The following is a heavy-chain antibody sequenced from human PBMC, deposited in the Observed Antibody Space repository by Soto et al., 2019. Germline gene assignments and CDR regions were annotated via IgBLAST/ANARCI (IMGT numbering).Heavy chain of an antibody. CDR2: ISGSGGST. V-gene: IGHV3-23*01. J-gene: IGHJ5*02. CDR3: AKVEVGIYGSGRDNWFDP. D-gene: IGHD3-10*01. Sequence: EVQLLESGGGLVQPGGSLRLSCAASGFTFSSYAMSWVRQAPGKGLEWVSAISGSGGSTYYADSVKGRFTISRDNSKHTRYLQMNSLRGEDTAVYYCAKVEVGIYGSGRDNWFDPWGQGTLVTVSS. CDR1: GFTFSSYA.